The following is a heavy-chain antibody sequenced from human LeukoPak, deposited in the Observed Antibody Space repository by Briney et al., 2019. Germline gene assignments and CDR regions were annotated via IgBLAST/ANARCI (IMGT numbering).Heavy chain of an antibody. V-gene: IGHV3-7*01. CDR1: GFTFSSYW. Sequence: GGSLRLSCAASGFTFSSYWMSWVRQAPGKGLEWVANIKQDGSEKYYVDSVKGRFTISRDNAKNSLYLQMNSLRAEDTAVYYCARDGGDYPYYFDYWGQGTLVTVSS. CDR2: IKQDGSEK. CDR3: ARDGGDYPYYFDY. D-gene: IGHD4-17*01. J-gene: IGHJ4*02.